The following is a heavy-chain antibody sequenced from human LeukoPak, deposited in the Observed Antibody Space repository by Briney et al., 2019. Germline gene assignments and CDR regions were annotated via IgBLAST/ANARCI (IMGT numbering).Heavy chain of an antibody. D-gene: IGHD3-22*01. J-gene: IGHJ4*02. CDR3: ARVSPEIVVVY. CDR1: GGSISSYY. CDR2: IYYSGST. V-gene: IGHV4-59*01. Sequence: SETLSLTCTVSGGSISSYYWSWIRQPPGKGLEWIGYIYYSGSTNYNPSLKSRVTISVDTSKNQFSLKLSSVTAADTAVYYCARVSPEIVVVYWGQGTLVTVSS.